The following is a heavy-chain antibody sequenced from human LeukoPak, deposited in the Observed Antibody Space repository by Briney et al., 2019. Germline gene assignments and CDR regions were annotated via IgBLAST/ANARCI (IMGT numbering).Heavy chain of an antibody. CDR1: GFTVNSNY. Sequence: PGGSLRLSCAASGFTVNSNYMSWVRQAPGKGLEWVSLINSGGYTYYADSVKGRFTISRDNSKNTLYLQMNSLRAEDTAVYYCAKDGGNSFYYYYYMDVWGKGTTVTVSS. J-gene: IGHJ6*03. CDR2: INSGGYT. CDR3: AKDGGNSFYYYYYMDV. D-gene: IGHD3-16*01. V-gene: IGHV3-53*05.